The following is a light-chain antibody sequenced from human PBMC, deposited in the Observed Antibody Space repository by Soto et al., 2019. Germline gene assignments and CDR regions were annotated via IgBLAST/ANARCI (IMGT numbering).Light chain of an antibody. CDR1: RGIGND. CDR2: AAS. V-gene: IGKV1-17*01. CDR3: LQHNSYTRT. J-gene: IGKJ1*01. Sequence: DIQMTQSPSSLSASVGDTVTITCRASRGIGNDLGWYQQRPGKAPNRLVYAASTLQSGVPSRFSGRGSGTEFNLTISSLQPEDFTTYYCLQHNSYTRTFGQGTKLEIK.